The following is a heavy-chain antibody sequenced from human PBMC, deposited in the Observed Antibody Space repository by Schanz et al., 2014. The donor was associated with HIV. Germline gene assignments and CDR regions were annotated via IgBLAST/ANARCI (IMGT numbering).Heavy chain of an antibody. CDR2: INWNGDTT. CDR1: GFTLSGYS. Sequence: VQLMESGGRLVKPGESLILSCVTSGFTLSGYSMNWVRQAPGKGLEWVAVINWNGDTTYYADSVKGRFTISRDNSKNTLYLQMNSLRAEDTAMYYCAAGLIRYFFDYWGRGTLVTVSS. J-gene: IGHJ4*02. V-gene: IGHV3-NL1*01. D-gene: IGHD2-21*01. CDR3: AAGLIRYFFDY.